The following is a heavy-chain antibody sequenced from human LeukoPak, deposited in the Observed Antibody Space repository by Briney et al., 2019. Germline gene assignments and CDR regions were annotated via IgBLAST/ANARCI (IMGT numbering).Heavy chain of an antibody. CDR2: ISGSGGST. CDR1: GFTFSSYA. D-gene: IGHD3-16*01. V-gene: IGHV3-23*01. CDR3: ARDNSHSNIYSTRGNAFDI. J-gene: IGHJ3*02. Sequence: PGGSLRLSCAASGFTFSSYAMSWVRQAPGKGLEWVSAISGSGGSTYYADSVKGRFTISRDNSKNTLFLQMNSLRPEDTAVYYCARDNSHSNIYSTRGNAFDIWGQGTMVAVSS.